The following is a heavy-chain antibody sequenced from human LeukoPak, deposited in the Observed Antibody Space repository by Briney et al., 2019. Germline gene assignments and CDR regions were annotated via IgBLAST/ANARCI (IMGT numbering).Heavy chain of an antibody. D-gene: IGHD5-18*01. CDR1: GFTFSSYA. CDR2: ISGSGGST. Sequence: PGGSLRLSCAASGFTFSSYAMSWVRQAPGKGLERVSAISGSGGSTYYADSVKGRFTISRDNSKNTLYLQMNSLRAEDTAVYYCAKDPTPSHTAMADRDYWGQGTLVTVSS. J-gene: IGHJ4*02. V-gene: IGHV3-23*01. CDR3: AKDPTPSHTAMADRDY.